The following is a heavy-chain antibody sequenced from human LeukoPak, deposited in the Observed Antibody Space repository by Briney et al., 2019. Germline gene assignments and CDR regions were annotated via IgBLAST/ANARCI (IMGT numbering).Heavy chain of an antibody. V-gene: IGHV3-23*01. J-gene: IGHJ1*01. D-gene: IGHD3-16*01. CDR1: GITFSNSW. CDR3: AKDDAWGRFYH. Sequence: GGSLRLSCVASGITFSNSWMGWVRQAPGKGLEWVSGSSSIGGRTYYADSVKGRFTVTRDNSRNTLHLQMNSLRVEDTGVYYCAKDDAWGRFYHWGQGTLVTVSS. CDR2: SSSIGGRT.